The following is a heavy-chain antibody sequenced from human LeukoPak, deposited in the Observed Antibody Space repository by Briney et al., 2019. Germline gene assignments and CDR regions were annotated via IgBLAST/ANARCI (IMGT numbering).Heavy chain of an antibody. Sequence: PGGSLRLSCAASGFTFTNAWMNWVRQAPRKGLEWVGRIKSKADGETIDYAAPVKGRFTFSRDDSKNMLYLQMNSLKSEDTAVYYCSTLTSRGLSDSWGQGTLVTVSS. CDR1: GFTFTNAW. CDR3: STLTSRGLSDS. CDR2: IKSKADGETI. D-gene: IGHD1-20*01. J-gene: IGHJ4*02. V-gene: IGHV3-15*07.